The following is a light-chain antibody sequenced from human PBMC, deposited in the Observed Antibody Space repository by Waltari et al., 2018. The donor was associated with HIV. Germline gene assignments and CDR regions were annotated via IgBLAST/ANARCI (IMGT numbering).Light chain of an antibody. Sequence: QSTLTQPRSVSGSPGQSVTISCTGTSSDVGRYDYVSWYQQHPGKAPKLIIYDVTTRPSGVPYRCSGSKSGNTASLTISGLQAGDESDFYCCSYAGGYTLVFGGGTKLTVL. CDR3: CSYAGGYTLV. J-gene: IGLJ2*01. V-gene: IGLV2-11*01. CDR1: SSDVGRYDY. CDR2: DVT.